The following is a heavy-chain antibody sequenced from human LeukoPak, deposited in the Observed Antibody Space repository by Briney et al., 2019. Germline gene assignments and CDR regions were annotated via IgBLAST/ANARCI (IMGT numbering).Heavy chain of an antibody. CDR1: GFPFSNYH. CDR3: VRDDMWERPSFDV. V-gene: IGHV3-11*01. D-gene: IGHD1-1*01. J-gene: IGHJ3*01. Sequence: GGSLRLSCAASGFPFSNYHMSWIRQAPGKGLEWVSYIYFTGDIIYYADSVKGRFTISRDNAKNSVYLQMNSLKVEDTAVYYCVRDDMWERPSFDVWARGLWSPSLQ. CDR2: IYFTGDII.